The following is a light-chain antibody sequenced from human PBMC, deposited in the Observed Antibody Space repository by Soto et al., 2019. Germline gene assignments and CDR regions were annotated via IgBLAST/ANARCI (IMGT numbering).Light chain of an antibody. Sequence: QSVLTQPLSLSVAPGQRVSISCTGSTSNIGAPYDVHWYQHLPGTAPKLLIYGDNNRPSGVPDRFSGSKSGTSASLAITRLQAEDEADYYCQSYDISLHNYVLGPGTKXT. CDR3: QSYDISLHNYV. V-gene: IGLV1-40*01. J-gene: IGLJ1*01. CDR1: TSNIGAPYD. CDR2: GDN.